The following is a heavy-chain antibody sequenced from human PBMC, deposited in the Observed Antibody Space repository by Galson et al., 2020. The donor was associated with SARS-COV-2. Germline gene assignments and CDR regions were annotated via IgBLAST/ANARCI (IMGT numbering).Heavy chain of an antibody. J-gene: IGHJ5*02. CDR3: AKASDSSLYGGYWIEP. Sequence: SEALSLTCTVAGSYIGRSYYSLIRQTPGKGLEWIGYNSYGRNTKYISTLQSRASISIDTSENQFSLNLNSVTAADAAVYYCAKASDSSLYGGYWIEPWGQGILVIVSS. CDR1: GSYIGRSY. V-gene: IGHV4-59*01. D-gene: IGHD3-16*01. CDR2: NSYGRNT.